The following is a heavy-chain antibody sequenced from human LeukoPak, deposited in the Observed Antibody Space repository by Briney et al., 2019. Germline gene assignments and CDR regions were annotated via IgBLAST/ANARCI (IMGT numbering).Heavy chain of an antibody. D-gene: IGHD5-18*01. V-gene: IGHV1-2*02. CDR3: AGRPDTSMVAILDF. Sequence: ASVKVSCKASGYTFTGYYVHWVRQAPGQGLEWMGWINPSSGGTNYAQKFQGRVTMTGDTSISTAYMELSRLSSDDTAVYFCAGRPDTSMVAILDFWGQGTLVTISS. CDR1: GYTFTGYY. CDR2: INPSSGGT. J-gene: IGHJ4*02.